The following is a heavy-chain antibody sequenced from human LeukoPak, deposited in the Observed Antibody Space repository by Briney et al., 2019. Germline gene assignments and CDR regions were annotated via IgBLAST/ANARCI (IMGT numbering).Heavy chain of an antibody. CDR2: IYYSGST. D-gene: IGHD6-19*01. CDR3: ARDGIAVAGPPFDY. V-gene: IGHV4-39*02. Sequence: SETLSLTCTVSGGSISSSSYYWGWIRQPPGKGLEWIGSIYYSGSTYYNPSLKSRVTMSVDTSKNQFSLKLSSVTAADTAVYYCARDGIAVAGPPFDYWGQGTLVTVSS. CDR1: GGSISSSSYY. J-gene: IGHJ4*02.